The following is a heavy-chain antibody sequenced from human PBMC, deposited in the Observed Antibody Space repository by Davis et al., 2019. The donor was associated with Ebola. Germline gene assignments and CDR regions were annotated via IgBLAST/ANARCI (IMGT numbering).Heavy chain of an antibody. Sequence: AASVKVSCKASGGTFSSYAISWVRQAPGQGLEWMGRIIPILGIANYAQKFQGRVTITADKSTSTAYMELSSLRSEDTAVYYCARVSSRDAFDIWGQGTMVTVSS. CDR2: IIPILGIA. V-gene: IGHV1-69*04. CDR3: ARVSSRDAFDI. D-gene: IGHD6-6*01. CDR1: GGTFSSYA. J-gene: IGHJ3*02.